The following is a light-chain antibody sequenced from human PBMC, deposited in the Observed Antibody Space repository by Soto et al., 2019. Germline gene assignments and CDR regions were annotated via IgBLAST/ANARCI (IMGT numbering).Light chain of an antibody. V-gene: IGKV3-15*01. CDR2: WAS. CDR1: QGGGSN. J-gene: IGKJ1*01. Sequence: EIVMTQSPATLSVSPGERATLSCRASQGGGSNLAWYQQKPGQPPKLLIYWASARESGVPDRFSGSGSGTDFTLTISSLEAEDVAVYYCQHYCRSPQTFGQGTKVDIK. CDR3: QHYCRSPQT.